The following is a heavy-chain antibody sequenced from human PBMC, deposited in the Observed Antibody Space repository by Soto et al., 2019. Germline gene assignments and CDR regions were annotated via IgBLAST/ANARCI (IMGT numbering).Heavy chain of an antibody. CDR3: TTDLWRIAVVVGSTGYFNP. Sequence: GGSLRLSCAASGFTFSDAWMSWVRQAPGKGLDWVGRIKSKSDGGTTEYAAPVGGRFTISRDDSKNTLYLQMNSLKTEDTAVYYCTTDLWRIAVVVGSTGYFNPWGQGTPVTVSS. V-gene: IGHV3-15*01. D-gene: IGHD2-15*01. J-gene: IGHJ5*02. CDR2: IKSKSDGGTT. CDR1: GFTFSDAW.